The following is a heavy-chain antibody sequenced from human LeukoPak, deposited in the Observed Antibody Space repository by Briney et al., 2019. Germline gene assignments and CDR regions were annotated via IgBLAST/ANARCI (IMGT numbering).Heavy chain of an antibody. CDR2: ISSSGDST. D-gene: IGHD6-13*01. Sequence: GGSLRLSCAASGFTFSSYWIHWVRQAPGKGLEWVSTISSSGDSTYYADSVKGRFTISRDNSKNTLFLHMNSLRADDTAVYYCAKYIYQRIPAAGSDYWGQGTLVTVSS. V-gene: IGHV3-23*01. CDR3: AKYIYQRIPAAGSDY. J-gene: IGHJ4*02. CDR1: GFTFSSYW.